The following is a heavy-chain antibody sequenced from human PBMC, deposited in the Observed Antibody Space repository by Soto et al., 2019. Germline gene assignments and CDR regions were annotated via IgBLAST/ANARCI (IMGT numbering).Heavy chain of an antibody. J-gene: IGHJ3*02. Sequence: GGSLRLSCAATGFTFSSYTINWVRQAPGKGLEWVSYISGSGSTTYYADSVKGRFTISRDNAKNTVYLQMNSLRDEDTAVYYCARGTYYYDSSGYYAHAFDIWGQGTMVTVSS. CDR2: ISGSGSTT. CDR3: ARGTYYYDSSGYYAHAFDI. D-gene: IGHD3-22*01. V-gene: IGHV3-48*02. CDR1: GFTFSSYT.